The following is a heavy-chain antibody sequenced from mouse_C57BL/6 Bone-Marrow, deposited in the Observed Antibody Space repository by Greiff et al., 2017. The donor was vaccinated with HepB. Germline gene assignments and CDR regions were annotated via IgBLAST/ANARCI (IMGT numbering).Heavy chain of an antibody. Sequence: QVQLQQPGAELVKPGASVKVSCKASGYTFTSYWMHWVKQRPGQGLEWIGRIHPSDSDTNYNQKFKGKATLTVDKSSSTAYMQLSSLTSKDSAVYYCAIESYYGSSPYFDVWGTGTTVTVSS. D-gene: IGHD1-1*01. CDR1: GYTFTSYW. V-gene: IGHV1-74*01. J-gene: IGHJ1*03. CDR2: IHPSDSDT. CDR3: AIESYYGSSPYFDV.